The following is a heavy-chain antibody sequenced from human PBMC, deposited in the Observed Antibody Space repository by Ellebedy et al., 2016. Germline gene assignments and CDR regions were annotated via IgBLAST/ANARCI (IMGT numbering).Heavy chain of an antibody. CDR1: GASISRTNYY. D-gene: IGHD4-11*01. Sequence: SETLSLTCSVFGASISRTNYYWAWIRQSPGRGLEWIGSSSYSESAYYNASLKSRVTISIDTSRNQFSLRLNSVTAADTAVYYCARAHTVGIHCLQIWGRGARVTVSS. V-gene: IGHV4-39*01. J-gene: IGHJ3*02. CDR3: ARAHTVGIHCLQI. CDR2: SSYSESA.